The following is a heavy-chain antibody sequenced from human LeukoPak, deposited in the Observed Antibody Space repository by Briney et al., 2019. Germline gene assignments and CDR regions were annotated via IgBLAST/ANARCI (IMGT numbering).Heavy chain of an antibody. CDR1: GGSLGNYY. CDR2: IYPTGHT. CDR3: ARITDPDYRSGWSGADY. Sequence: SETLSLTCTVSGGSLGNYYWSWIRQPAGKGLEGMGRIYPTGHTHYNPSLKSRVTMSVDTSKNQFSLKMTSLTAADTAVYYCARITDPDYRSGWSGADYWGRGTQVTVSA. J-gene: IGHJ4*02. D-gene: IGHD6-19*01. V-gene: IGHV4-4*07.